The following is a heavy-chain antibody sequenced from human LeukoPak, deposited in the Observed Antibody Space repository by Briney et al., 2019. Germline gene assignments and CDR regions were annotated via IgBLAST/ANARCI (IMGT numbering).Heavy chain of an antibody. D-gene: IGHD3-10*01. Sequence: QSGGSLRLSCAASGFTFSSYEMHWVRQPPGKGLEWVSYISSSGSTIYYADSVKGRFTISRDNAKNSLYLQMNSLRAEDTAVYYCARDLAYYGSGSYYDYWGQGTLVTVSS. V-gene: IGHV3-48*03. CDR2: ISSSGSTI. CDR1: GFTFSSYE. CDR3: ARDLAYYGSGSYYDY. J-gene: IGHJ4*02.